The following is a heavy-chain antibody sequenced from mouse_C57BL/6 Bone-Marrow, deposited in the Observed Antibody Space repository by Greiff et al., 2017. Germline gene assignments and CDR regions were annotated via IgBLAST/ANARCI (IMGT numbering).Heavy chain of an antibody. J-gene: IGHJ1*03. V-gene: IGHV1-26*01. CDR1: GYTFTDYY. Sequence: EVQLQQSGAELVKPGASVKLSCKASGYTFTDYYMNWVKQSHGQSLEWIGDINPNNGGTSYNQKFKGKATLTVDKSSSTAYMELRSLTSEDSAVYYCARLLRRYFDVWGTRTTVTVSS. CDR2: INPNNGGT. CDR3: ARLLRRYFDV. D-gene: IGHD1-2*01.